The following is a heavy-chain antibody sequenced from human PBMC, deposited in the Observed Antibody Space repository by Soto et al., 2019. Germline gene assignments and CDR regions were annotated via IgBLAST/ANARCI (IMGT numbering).Heavy chain of an antibody. D-gene: IGHD4-17*01. CDR1: GFPFSSYA. Sequence: GGSLRLSCAASGFPFSSYAMSWVRQAPGKGLEWVSDISGRGGSTYYADSVKGRFTISRDNSKNTLYLQMNSLIAEDTAVYYCAKLDSTVTNPRYFQHWGQGTLVTVSS. CDR3: AKLDSTVTNPRYFQH. V-gene: IGHV3-23*01. J-gene: IGHJ1*01. CDR2: ISGRGGST.